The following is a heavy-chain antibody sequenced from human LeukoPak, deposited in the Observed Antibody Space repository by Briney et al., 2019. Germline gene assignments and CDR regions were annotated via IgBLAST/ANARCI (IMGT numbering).Heavy chain of an antibody. CDR2: ISGGGGST. D-gene: IGHD6-6*01. V-gene: IGHV3-23*01. CDR1: GFTFSSSA. CDR3: ARGFEYSSSSPYYYYMDV. Sequence: GGSLRLSCAASGFTFSSSAMSWVRQAPGKGLEWLSTISGGGGSTYYADSVKGRFTISRDNSKNTLYLQMGSLRAEDMAVYYCARGFEYSSSSPYYYYMDVWGKGTTVTVSS. J-gene: IGHJ6*03.